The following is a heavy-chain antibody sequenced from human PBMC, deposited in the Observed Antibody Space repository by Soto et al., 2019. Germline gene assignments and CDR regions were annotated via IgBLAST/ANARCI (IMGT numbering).Heavy chain of an antibody. CDR1: GGSISSSSYY. J-gene: IGHJ3*02. Sequence: SETLSLTCTVSGGSISSSSYYWGWIRQPPGKGLEWIGSIYYSGSTYYNPSLKSRVTISVDTSKNQFSPKLSSVTAADAAVYYCARMNSGSYEGAFDIWGQGTMVTVSS. V-gene: IGHV4-39*01. D-gene: IGHD1-26*01. CDR3: ARMNSGSYEGAFDI. CDR2: IYYSGST.